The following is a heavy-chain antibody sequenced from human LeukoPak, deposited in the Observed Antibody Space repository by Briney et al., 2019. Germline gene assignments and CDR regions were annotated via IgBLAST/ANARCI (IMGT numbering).Heavy chain of an antibody. V-gene: IGHV4-31*03. Sequence: SQTLSLTCTVSGGSISSGGSYWSWIRQHPGKGLEWIGYVFHSGSSSYNPSLKSRVTISVGTSNNQFSLRLSSVTAADTAVYYCAREYCGTTSCLYFDYWGQGILVTVSS. CDR3: AREYCGTTSCLYFDY. CDR2: VFHSGSS. CDR1: GGSISSGGSY. D-gene: IGHD2-2*01. J-gene: IGHJ4*02.